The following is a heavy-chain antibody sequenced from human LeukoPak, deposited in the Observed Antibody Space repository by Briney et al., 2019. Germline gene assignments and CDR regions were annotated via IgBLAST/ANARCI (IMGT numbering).Heavy chain of an antibody. CDR2: IASDGSGT. V-gene: IGHV3-74*01. D-gene: IGHD5-18*01. J-gene: IGHJ4*02. CDR3: ARAGYSYGLDY. Sequence: PGGSVRLACAASRFTFSSFWMHWVRQAPGKGLVWVSRIASDGSGTGYADSVKGRFTISRDNAKNTLYLQMNSLRADDTAVYYCARAGYSYGLDYWGRGTLVTVSS. CDR1: RFTFSSFW.